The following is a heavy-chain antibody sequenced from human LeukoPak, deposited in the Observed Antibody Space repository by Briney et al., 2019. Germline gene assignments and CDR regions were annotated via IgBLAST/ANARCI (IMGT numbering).Heavy chain of an antibody. Sequence: SETLSLTCTVSGGSISSSSYYWRWIRQPPGKGLEWIGSIYYSGSTYYNPSLKSRVTISLDTSKNQFSLKLSSVTAADTAVYYCARPLTGDPGRFDYWGQGTLVTVSS. CDR2: IYYSGST. D-gene: IGHD7-27*01. V-gene: IGHV4-39*07. J-gene: IGHJ4*02. CDR3: ARPLTGDPGRFDY. CDR1: GGSISSSSYY.